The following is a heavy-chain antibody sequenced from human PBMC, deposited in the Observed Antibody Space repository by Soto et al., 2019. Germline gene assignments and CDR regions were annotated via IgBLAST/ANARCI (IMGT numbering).Heavy chain of an antibody. D-gene: IGHD3-22*01. CDR1: GYTFTNYG. J-gene: IGHJ4*02. V-gene: IGHV1-18*04. CDR2: ISSYNGNT. CDR3: ARDGRSGYNAHFDY. Sequence: ASVKVSCKSSGYTFTNYGISWVRQAPGQGLELMGWISSYNGNTNYGQKLQVGVTITTDTSTSTVYVELISLRSEDTAVYYCARDGRSGYNAHFDYWGQGTLVTVSS.